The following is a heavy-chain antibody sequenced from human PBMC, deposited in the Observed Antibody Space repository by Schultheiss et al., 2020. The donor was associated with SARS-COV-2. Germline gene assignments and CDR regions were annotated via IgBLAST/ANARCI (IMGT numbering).Heavy chain of an antibody. CDR1: GGSISSGGYY. J-gene: IGHJ4*02. Sequence: SETLSLTCTVSGGSISSGGYYWSWIRQPPGKGLEWIGYIYYSGSTNYNPSLKSRVTISVDTSKNQFSLKLSSVTAADTAVYYCARAAIYGSGSYFFDYWGQGTLVTVSS. CDR2: IYYSGST. D-gene: IGHD3-10*01. CDR3: ARAAIYGSGSYFFDY. V-gene: IGHV4-61*08.